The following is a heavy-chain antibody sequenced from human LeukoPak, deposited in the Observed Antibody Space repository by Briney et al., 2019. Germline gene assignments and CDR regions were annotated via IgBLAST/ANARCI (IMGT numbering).Heavy chain of an antibody. J-gene: IGHJ4*02. V-gene: IGHV3-7*01. CDR3: ARGAPVDY. CDR1: GFTFSEYW. CDR2: IKQDGSEK. Sequence: PGGSLRLSCVASGFTFSEYWMTWVRQAPGKGLEGLANIKQDGSEKYYVDSVKGRFTISRDNAKNSLYLQMNTLRAEDTAVYYCARGAPVDYWGQGTLVTVSS.